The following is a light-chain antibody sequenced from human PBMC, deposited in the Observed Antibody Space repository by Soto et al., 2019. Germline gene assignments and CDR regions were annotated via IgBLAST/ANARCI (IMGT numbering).Light chain of an antibody. V-gene: IGLV2-8*01. J-gene: IGLJ1*01. CDR2: EVT. Sequence: QSVLTLPPSASGSPGQSVTISCTGTSSDVGGYDYVSWYQQHPGKAPKLMIYEVTIRPSGVSDRFSGSKSGNTASLTVSGLQAEDEADYYCSSYTGGNPSYVFGTGTKLTVL. CDR1: SSDVGGYDY. CDR3: SSYTGGNPSYV.